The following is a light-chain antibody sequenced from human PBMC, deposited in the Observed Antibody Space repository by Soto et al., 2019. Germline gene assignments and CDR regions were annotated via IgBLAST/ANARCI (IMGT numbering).Light chain of an antibody. V-gene: IGKV3-11*01. Sequence: EIVLTQSPATLSLSPGERATLSCRASQSVSSYLAWYQQKPGQAPRLLIYDVSNRATGIPARFSGSGSGTDFTLTISSLESEDFAFYYCQQRSNWLWTFGQGTKVESK. CDR1: QSVSSY. J-gene: IGKJ1*01. CDR3: QQRSNWLWT. CDR2: DVS.